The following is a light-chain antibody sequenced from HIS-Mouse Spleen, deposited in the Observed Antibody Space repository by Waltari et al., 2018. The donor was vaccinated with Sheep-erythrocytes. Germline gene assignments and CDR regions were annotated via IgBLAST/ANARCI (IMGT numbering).Light chain of an antibody. Sequence: EIVLTQSTATLSLSPGERATLSCRASQSVSSYLAWYQQKPGQAPRLLIYDASNMATGIPARFSGSGSGTDFTLTISSLEPEDFAVYYCQQRSNWLTFGGGTKVEIK. CDR3: QQRSNWLT. CDR1: QSVSSY. CDR2: DAS. J-gene: IGKJ4*01. V-gene: IGKV3-11*01.